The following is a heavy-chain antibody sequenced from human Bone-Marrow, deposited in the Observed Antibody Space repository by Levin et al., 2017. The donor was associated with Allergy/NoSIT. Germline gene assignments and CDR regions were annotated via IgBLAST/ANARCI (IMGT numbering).Heavy chain of an antibody. CDR2: IDPSDSET. CDR1: GYSFTAYW. V-gene: IGHV5-51*01. CDR3: ARLKGAPVSGHFDY. D-gene: IGHD6-19*01. Sequence: GGSLRLSCKGSGYSFTAYWVAWVRQMPGRGLEWMGVIDPSDSETRYSPSFQGQVTISADRSINTAYLQWSSLKASDTAIYYCARLKGAPVSGHFDYWGQGTQVTVSP. J-gene: IGHJ4*02.